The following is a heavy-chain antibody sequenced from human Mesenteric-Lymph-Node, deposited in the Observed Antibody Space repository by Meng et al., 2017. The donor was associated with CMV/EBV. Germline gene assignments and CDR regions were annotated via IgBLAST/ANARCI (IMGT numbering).Heavy chain of an antibody. Sequence: SLKISCAASGFTFDDYAMHWVRQAPGKGLEWVSGISWNSGSIGYADSVKGRFTISRDNAKNSLYLQMNSLRAEDMALYYCAKAGPRSGSYLDYWGQGTLVTVSS. V-gene: IGHV3-9*03. J-gene: IGHJ4*02. CDR1: GFTFDDYA. CDR3: AKAGPRSGSYLDY. CDR2: ISWNSGSI. D-gene: IGHD1-26*01.